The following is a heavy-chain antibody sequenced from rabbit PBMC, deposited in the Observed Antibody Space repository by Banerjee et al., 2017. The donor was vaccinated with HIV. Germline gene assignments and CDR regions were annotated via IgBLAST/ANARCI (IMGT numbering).Heavy chain of an antibody. CDR2: INTVSGDT. J-gene: IGHJ6*01. CDR1: GFSFSYGYV. V-gene: IGHV1S45*01. CDR3: ARGTASDL. Sequence: QEQLEESGGDLVKPEGSLTLTCTASGFSFSYGYVMCWVRQAPGKGLEWIACINTVSGDTVYATWAKGRFTVSKASWTTVTLQMTSLTAADTATYFCARGTASDLWGPGTLVTVS.